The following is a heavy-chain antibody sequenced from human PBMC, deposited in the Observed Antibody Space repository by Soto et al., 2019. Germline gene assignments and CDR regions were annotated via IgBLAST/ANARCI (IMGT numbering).Heavy chain of an antibody. CDR2: IRSKANSYAT. Sequence: VQLVESGGGLVQPGGSLKLSCAASGFTFSGSAMHWVRQASGKGLEWVGRIRSKANSYATAYAASVKGRFTISRDDSKNTAYLQMNSLKTEDTAVYYCTSVPYYYGSGSYTRTDYWGQGTLVTVSS. CDR3: TSVPYYYGSGSYTRTDY. D-gene: IGHD3-10*01. CDR1: GFTFSGSA. V-gene: IGHV3-73*01. J-gene: IGHJ4*02.